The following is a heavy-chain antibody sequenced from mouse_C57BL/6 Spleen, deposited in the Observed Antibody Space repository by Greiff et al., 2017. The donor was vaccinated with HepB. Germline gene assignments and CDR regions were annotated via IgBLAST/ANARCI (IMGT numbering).Heavy chain of an antibody. Sequence: EVQLVESGGGLVKPGGSLKLSCAASGFTFSSYAMSWVRQTPEKRLEWVATISDGGSYTYYPDNVKGRFTISRDNAKNNLYLQMSHLKSEDTAMYYCARETNYSQDFDVWGTGTTVTVSS. CDR2: ISDGGSYT. V-gene: IGHV5-4*01. D-gene: IGHD1-1*01. CDR1: GFTFSSYA. J-gene: IGHJ1*03. CDR3: ARETNYSQDFDV.